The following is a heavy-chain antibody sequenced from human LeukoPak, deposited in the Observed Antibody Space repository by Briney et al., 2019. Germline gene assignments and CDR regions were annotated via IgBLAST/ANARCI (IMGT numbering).Heavy chain of an antibody. J-gene: IGHJ4*02. D-gene: IGHD3-10*01. CDR2: ISGSGGST. CDR1: GFTFSSYA. Sequence: GGSLGLSCAASGFTFSSYAMSWVRQAPGKGLGWVSAISGSGGSTYYADSVKGRFTISRDNSKNTLYLQMNSLRAEDTAVYYCAKDPGAVWVGNFDYWGQGTLVTVSS. CDR3: AKDPGAVWVGNFDY. V-gene: IGHV3-23*01.